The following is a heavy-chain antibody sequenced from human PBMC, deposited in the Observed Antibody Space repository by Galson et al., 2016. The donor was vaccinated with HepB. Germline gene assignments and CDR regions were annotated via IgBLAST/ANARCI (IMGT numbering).Heavy chain of an antibody. Sequence: SVKVSCKASGYTFTNYYMHWVRQAPGQGLEWMGVINPSGDDTRYAQKFQGRVTITADEATNTEYMELRSLRSENTAIYYCVSVPADIRGALYMDVWGTGTTVTVSS. CDR3: VSVPADIRGALYMDV. D-gene: IGHD3-10*01. CDR1: GYTFTNYY. V-gene: IGHV1-46*01. J-gene: IGHJ6*03. CDR2: INPSGDDT.